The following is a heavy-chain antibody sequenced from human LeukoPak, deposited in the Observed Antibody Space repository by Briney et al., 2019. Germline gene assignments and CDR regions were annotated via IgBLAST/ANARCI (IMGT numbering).Heavy chain of an antibody. CDR3: ARRQLGYCSGGSCYSTGPDAFDI. D-gene: IGHD2-15*01. V-gene: IGHV3-74*03. J-gene: IGHJ3*02. CDR2: INERGTDS. Sequence: PGGSLRLSCTASGFTFSGHWIHWVRQPPGMGLVWVSRINERGTDSMYAESVKGRFTISRDNAKNTVYLQMNSLRAEDTAVYYCARRQLGYCSGGSCYSTGPDAFDIWGQGTMVTVSS. CDR1: GFTFSGHW.